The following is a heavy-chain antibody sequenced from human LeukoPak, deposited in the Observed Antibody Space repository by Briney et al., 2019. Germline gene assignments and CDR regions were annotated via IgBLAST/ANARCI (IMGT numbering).Heavy chain of an antibody. V-gene: IGHV3-7*01. CDR2: IKQDGSER. J-gene: IGHJ4*02. CDR1: GFTFSSYW. Sequence: GSLRLSCAGSGFTFSSYWMNWVRRAPGKGLEWVANIKQDGSERYYADSVKGRFTISRDNAKNSLYLQMNSLRAEDTAVYYCARDFEERGYYLADFDYWGQGTLVTVSS. CDR3: ARDFEERGYYLADFDY. D-gene: IGHD3-22*01.